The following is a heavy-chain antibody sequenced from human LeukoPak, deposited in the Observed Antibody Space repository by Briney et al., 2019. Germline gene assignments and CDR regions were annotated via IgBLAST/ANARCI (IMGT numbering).Heavy chain of an antibody. Sequence: GGSLRLSCAASGFTFSSHYMNWVRQAPGKGLVWVSRINPDGSSTSYADSVKGRFTISRDNAKNTLNLQMNSLSPEDTAVYYCPSHGLSHHDNWGQGNLPTVTS. CDR2: INPDGSST. CDR3: PSHGLSHHDN. D-gene: IGHD3-22*01. J-gene: IGHJ4*02. V-gene: IGHV3-74*01. CDR1: GFTFSSHY.